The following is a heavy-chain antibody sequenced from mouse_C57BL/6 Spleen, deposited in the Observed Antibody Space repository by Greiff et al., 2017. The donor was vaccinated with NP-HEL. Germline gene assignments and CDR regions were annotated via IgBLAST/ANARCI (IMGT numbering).Heavy chain of an antibody. CDR1: GYSFTDYN. Sequence: VQLQQSGPELVKPGASVKISCKASGYSFTDYNMNWVKQSNGKSLEWIGVINPNYGTTRYNQKLKGKATLTVDQSSSPAYLQLNSLTSENSAVYYSAREGCYYYGSSPRYFDYWGQGTTLTVSS. CDR2: INPNYGTT. V-gene: IGHV1-39*01. D-gene: IGHD1-1*01. CDR3: AREGCYYYGSSPRYFDY. J-gene: IGHJ2*01.